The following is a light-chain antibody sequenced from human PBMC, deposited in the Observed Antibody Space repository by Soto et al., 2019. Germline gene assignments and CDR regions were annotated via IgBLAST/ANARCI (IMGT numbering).Light chain of an antibody. CDR3: QQHSNWPMT. J-gene: IGKJ1*01. CDR2: DAS. Sequence: TQSPSSLSASTGDRVTITCRASQAINNYLAWCQQKPGQAPRLLIYDASNTAAGIPARFSGRGSGTDFTLTISSLEPEDFAVYYCQQHSNWPMTFGQGTKVDIK. V-gene: IGKV3D-11*01. CDR1: QAINNY.